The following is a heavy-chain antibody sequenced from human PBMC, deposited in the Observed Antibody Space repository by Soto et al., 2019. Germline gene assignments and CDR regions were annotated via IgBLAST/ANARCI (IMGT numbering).Heavy chain of an antibody. V-gene: IGHV3-7*01. D-gene: IGHD6-19*01. CDR2: IKQDGSEK. J-gene: IGHJ4*02. CDR1: GSSLNNYW. Sequence: GGSLRLSCVASGSSLNNYWINWVRQAPGKGLEWVANIKQDGSEKYYVDSVKGRFTISRDNAKNSVYLQLNSLRAEDTDVYYCAGGGGWTVVYWRQGTLVTVSS. CDR3: AGGGGWTVVY.